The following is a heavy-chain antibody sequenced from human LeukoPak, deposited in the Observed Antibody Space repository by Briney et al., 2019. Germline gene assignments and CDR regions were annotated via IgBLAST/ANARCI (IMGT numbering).Heavy chain of an antibody. CDR2: IYYSGST. D-gene: IGHD2-2*01. Sequence: SETLSLTCTVSGGSISSSSYYWGWIRQPPGKGLEWIGSIYYSGSTYYNPSLKSRVTISVDTSKNQFSLKLSSVTAADTAVYYCARRYCSSTSCYYFDYWGQGALVTVSS. V-gene: IGHV4-39*01. J-gene: IGHJ4*02. CDR3: ARRYCSSTSCYYFDY. CDR1: GGSISSSSYY.